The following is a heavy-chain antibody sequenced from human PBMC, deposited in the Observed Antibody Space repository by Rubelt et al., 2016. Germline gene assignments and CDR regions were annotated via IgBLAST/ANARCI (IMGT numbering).Heavy chain of an antibody. D-gene: IGHD2-2*01. V-gene: IGHV3-21*05. CDR1: GFTFSSYS. CDR3: ARLFSSTGY. Sequence: EVQLVESGGGLVKPGGSLRLSCAASGFTFSSYSMNWVRQAPGKGLEWVSFISSSSTIYYADSGKGRFTISRDNAKNSLYLQMNSLRAEDTAVYYCARLFSSTGYWGQGTLVTVSS. J-gene: IGHJ4*02. CDR2: ISSSSTI.